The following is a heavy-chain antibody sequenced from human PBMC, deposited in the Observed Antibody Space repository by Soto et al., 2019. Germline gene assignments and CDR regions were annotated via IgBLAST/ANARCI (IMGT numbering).Heavy chain of an antibody. V-gene: IGHV3-33*01. J-gene: IGHJ4*02. CDR2: IWYDGSNK. CDR3: ARDASQLWFDY. D-gene: IGHD5-18*01. CDR1: GFTFSSYG. Sequence: VQLVESGGGVVQPGRSLRLSCAASGFTFSSYGMHWVRQAPGKGLEWVAVIWYDGSNKYYADSVKGRFTISRDNSKNTLYLQMNSLRAEDTAVYYCARDASQLWFDYWGQGTLVTVSS.